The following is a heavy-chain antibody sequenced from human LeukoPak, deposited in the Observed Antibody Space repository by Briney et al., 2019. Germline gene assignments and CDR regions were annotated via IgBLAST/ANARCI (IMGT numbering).Heavy chain of an antibody. Sequence: ASVKVSCKASGYTFTGYYMHWVRQAPGQGLEWMGWINPNSGGTNYAQKFQGWVTMTRDTSISTAYMELSRLRSDDTAVYYCARGHFYSSSYVVPYFDYGGQGTLVTVSS. CDR2: INPNSGGT. J-gene: IGHJ4*02. CDR3: ARGHFYSSSYVVPYFDY. CDR1: GYTFTGYY. V-gene: IGHV1-2*04. D-gene: IGHD6-13*01.